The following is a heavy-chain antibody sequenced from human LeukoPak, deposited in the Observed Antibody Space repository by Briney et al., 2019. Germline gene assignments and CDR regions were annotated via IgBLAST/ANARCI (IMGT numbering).Heavy chain of an antibody. D-gene: IGHD3-10*01. CDR1: GFTFSSYG. V-gene: IGHV3-7*01. CDR3: ARLAKYFYGSETFYFFEH. Sequence: GGSLRLSCAASGFTFSSYGMSWVRQAPGKGLEWAANINQDATEKHYVDSVKGRFTISRDNAKNSLYLQMTSLRVEDTAVYYCARLAKYFYGSETFYFFEHWGQGTPVTASS. CDR2: INQDATEK. J-gene: IGHJ4*02.